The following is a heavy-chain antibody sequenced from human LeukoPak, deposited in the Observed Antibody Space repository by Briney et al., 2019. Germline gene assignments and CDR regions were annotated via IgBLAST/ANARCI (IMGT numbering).Heavy chain of an antibody. V-gene: IGHV4-34*01. D-gene: IGHD4-17*01. CDR3: ARGAGDYARYYFDN. J-gene: IGHJ4*02. CDR1: GVSFSGFY. CDR2: INHSGST. Sequence: SETLSLTCAVYGVSFSGFYWSWIRQPPMKGLEWIGEINHSGSTNYNTSLKSRVTISVDTSKKQFSLKLTSVTAADTAVYYCARGAGDYARYYFDNWGQGTLVTVSS.